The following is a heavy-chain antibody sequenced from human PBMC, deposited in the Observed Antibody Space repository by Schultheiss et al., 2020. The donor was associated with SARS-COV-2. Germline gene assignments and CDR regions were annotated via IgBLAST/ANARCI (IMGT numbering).Heavy chain of an antibody. CDR2: ISSSSSYI. CDR1: GFTFSSYG. V-gene: IGHV3-21*01. CDR3: ARDGYNYYGMDV. J-gene: IGHJ6*02. Sequence: GESLKISCAASGFTFSSYGMHWVRQAPGKGLEWVSSISSSSSYIYYADSVKGRFTISRDNAKNSLYLQMNSLRAEDTAVYYCARDGYNYYGMDVWGQGTTVTVSS.